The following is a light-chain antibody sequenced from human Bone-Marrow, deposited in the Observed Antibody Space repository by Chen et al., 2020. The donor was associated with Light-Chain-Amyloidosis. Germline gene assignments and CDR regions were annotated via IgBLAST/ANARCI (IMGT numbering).Light chain of an antibody. J-gene: IGLJ3*02. V-gene: IGLV3-21*02. CDR1: NIGATS. CDR3: QVWDRSSDRPV. Sequence: SYVLTQPSAVSVAPGQTATIACGGNNIGATSVHWYQQKPGQAPLLVVYDDSDRPSGIPARLSGSDSGNTAPRTISMVEAGDEADYYCQVWDRSSDRPVFGGGTKLTVL. CDR2: DDS.